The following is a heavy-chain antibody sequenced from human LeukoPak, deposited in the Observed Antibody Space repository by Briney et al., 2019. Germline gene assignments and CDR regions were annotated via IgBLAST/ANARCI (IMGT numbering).Heavy chain of an antibody. V-gene: IGHV3-15*01. CDR2: IKAKRDGGTA. Sequence: PGGSLRLSCAASGLTFINAWMNWVRQAPGKGLEWVGRIKAKRDGGTADYAAPVKGRFTISRDDSKNTLYLQMNSLKTEDTAVYYCIAATPDFAPYDFDYWGEGTLVTVSS. CDR3: IAATPDFAPYDFDY. CDR1: GLTFINAW. J-gene: IGHJ4*02. D-gene: IGHD6-25*01.